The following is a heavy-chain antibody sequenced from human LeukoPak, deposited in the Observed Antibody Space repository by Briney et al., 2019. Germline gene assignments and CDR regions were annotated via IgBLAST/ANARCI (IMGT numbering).Heavy chain of an antibody. Sequence: SETLSLTCSVSGGSIGSYHWSWIRQPPGKGLEWIGYIHYTWNTKYNPSLKSRVYISLDRSNKQFSLRLSSVTAADTAVYYCARVASKGGMDVWGQGTTVIVPS. CDR3: ARVASKGGMDV. V-gene: IGHV4-59*01. CDR1: GGSIGSYH. D-gene: IGHD5/OR15-5a*01. J-gene: IGHJ6*02. CDR2: IHYTWNT.